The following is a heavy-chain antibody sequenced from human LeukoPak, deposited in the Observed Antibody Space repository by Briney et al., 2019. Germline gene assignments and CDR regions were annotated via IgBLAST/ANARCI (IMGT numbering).Heavy chain of an antibody. CDR3: ARGRGMVRAGGVRNYYYYMDV. Sequence: PGGSLRLSCAASGFTFSSYAMHWVRQAPGKGLEWVAVISYDGSNKYYADSVKGRFTISRDNSKNTLYLQMNSLRSEDTAVYYCARGRGMVRAGGVRNYYYYMDVWGKGTTVTISS. CDR1: GFTFSSYA. D-gene: IGHD3-10*01. V-gene: IGHV3-30*04. CDR2: ISYDGSNK. J-gene: IGHJ6*03.